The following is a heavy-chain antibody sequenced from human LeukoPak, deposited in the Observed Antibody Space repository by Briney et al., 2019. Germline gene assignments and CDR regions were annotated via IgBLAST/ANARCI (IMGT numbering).Heavy chain of an antibody. CDR3: ARSSGGYSGYDYVPGYYYYGMDV. D-gene: IGHD5-12*01. CDR1: GGTFSSYA. J-gene: IGHJ6*02. CDR2: IIPIFGTA. Sequence: SVKVSCKASGGTFSSYAISWVRQAPGQGLEWMGGIIPIFGTANYAQKFQGRVTITADESTGTAYMELSSLRSEDTAVYYCARSSGGYSGYDYVPGYYYYGMDVWGQGTTVTVSS. V-gene: IGHV1-69*13.